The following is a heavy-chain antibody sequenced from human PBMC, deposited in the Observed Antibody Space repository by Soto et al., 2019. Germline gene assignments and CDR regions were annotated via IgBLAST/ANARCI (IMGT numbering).Heavy chain of an antibody. CDR2: IIPIFGTA. CDR1: GGTFSSYA. D-gene: IGHD5-12*01. J-gene: IGHJ6*02. Sequence: ASVKVSCKASGGTFSSYAISWVRQAPGQGLEWMGGIIPIFGTANYAQKFQGRVTITADKSTSTAYMELSSLRSEDTAVYYCARGSGYDYGTGYYYGMDVWSQGTTVTVSS. V-gene: IGHV1-69*06. CDR3: ARGSGYDYGTGYYYGMDV.